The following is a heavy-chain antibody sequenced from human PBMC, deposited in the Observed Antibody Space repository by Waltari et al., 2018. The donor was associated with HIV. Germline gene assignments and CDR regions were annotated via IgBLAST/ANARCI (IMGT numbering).Heavy chain of an antibody. D-gene: IGHD3-10*01. J-gene: IGHJ4*02. V-gene: IGHV3-64*01. CDR3: ARDWPADFYGSESYPGALDY. CDR2: IRSNGGTT. Sequence: EVPLVESGGGLVQPGGSLRLSCAASGFTFSSYAMHWVRQAPGKGLEYLAVIRSNGGTTYDATSVKGRFTISRDNSKSTLYLQMGSLRAKDMAVYYCARDWPADFYGSESYPGALDYWGQGTLVTVSS. CDR1: GFTFSSYA.